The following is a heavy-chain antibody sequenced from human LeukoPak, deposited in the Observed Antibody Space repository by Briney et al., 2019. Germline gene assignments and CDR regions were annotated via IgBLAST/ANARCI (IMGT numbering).Heavy chain of an antibody. CDR1: GGTFSSYA. J-gene: IGHJ6*04. V-gene: IGHV1-69*04. D-gene: IGHD6-13*01. Sequence: SVKVSRKASGGTFSSYAISWVRQAPGQGLEWMGRIIPIFGIANYAQKFQGRVTITADKSTSTAYMELSSLRSEDTAVYYCAVDSSSPGFRYYYYGMDVWGKGTTVTVSS. CDR3: AVDSSSPGFRYYYYGMDV. CDR2: IIPIFGIA.